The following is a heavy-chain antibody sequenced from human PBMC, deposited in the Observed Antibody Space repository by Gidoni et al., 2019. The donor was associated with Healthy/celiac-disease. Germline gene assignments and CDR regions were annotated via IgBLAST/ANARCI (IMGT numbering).Heavy chain of an antibody. J-gene: IGHJ6*02. Sequence: EVQLVESGGGLVQPGGSLRLSCAASGFTFSDHYMDWVRQAPGKGLEWVGRTRNKANSYTTEYAASVKGRFTISRDDSKNSLYLQMNSLKTEDTAVYYCARTPNKDFWSGLDYGMDVWGQGTTVTVSS. CDR1: GFTFSDHY. CDR3: ARTPNKDFWSGLDYGMDV. D-gene: IGHD3-3*01. CDR2: TRNKANSYTT. V-gene: IGHV3-72*01.